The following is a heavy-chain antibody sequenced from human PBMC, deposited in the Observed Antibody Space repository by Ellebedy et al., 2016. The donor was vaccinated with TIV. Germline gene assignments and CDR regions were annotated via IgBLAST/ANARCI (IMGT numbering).Heavy chain of an antibody. CDR2: ISSSSSTI. V-gene: IGHV3-48*02. CDR1: GFTFSSYW. CDR3: ARVPGSFSLNWFDP. Sequence: GGSLRLXXAASGFTFSSYWMNWVRQAPGKGLEWVSYISSSSSTIYYADSVKGRFTISRDNAKNSLYLQMNSLRDEDTAVYYCARVPGSFSLNWFDPWGQGTLVTVSS. D-gene: IGHD3-10*01. J-gene: IGHJ5*02.